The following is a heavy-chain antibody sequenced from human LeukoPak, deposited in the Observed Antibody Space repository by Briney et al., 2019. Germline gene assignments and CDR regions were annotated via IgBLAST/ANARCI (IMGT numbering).Heavy chain of an antibody. V-gene: IGHV3-9*01. D-gene: IGHD6-13*01. CDR3: AKDASESSSWSNWFDP. Sequence: PGGSLRLSCAASGFTFDDYAMHWVRQAPGKGLEWVSGISWNSGSIGYADSVEGRFTISRDNAKNSLYLQMDSLRAEDTALYYCAKDASESSSWSNWFDPWGQGTLVTVSS. CDR2: ISWNSGSI. J-gene: IGHJ5*02. CDR1: GFTFDDYA.